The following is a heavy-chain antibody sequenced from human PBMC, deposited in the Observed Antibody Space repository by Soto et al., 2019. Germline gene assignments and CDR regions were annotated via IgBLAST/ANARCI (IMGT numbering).Heavy chain of an antibody. CDR3: ARPCSGGSCYSASDAFDI. CDR2: IIPILGIA. CDR1: GGTFSSYT. V-gene: IGHV1-69*02. Sequence: QVQLVQSGAEVKKPGSSVKVSCKASGGTFSSYTISWVRQAPGQGLAWMGRIIPILGIANYAQKFQGRVTITADKSTSTAYMELSSLRSEDTAVYYCARPCSGGSCYSASDAFDIWGQGTMVTVSS. D-gene: IGHD2-15*01. J-gene: IGHJ3*02.